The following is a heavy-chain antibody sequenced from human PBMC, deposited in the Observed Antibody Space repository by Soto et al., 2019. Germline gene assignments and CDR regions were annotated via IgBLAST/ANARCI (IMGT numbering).Heavy chain of an antibody. D-gene: IGHD3-10*01. V-gene: IGHV3-48*01. CDR3: ASAPYYYASGNSYPVLDN. CDR1: GLTFSHYH. CDR2: ISSGGRTI. J-gene: IGHJ4*02. Sequence: EVQLVESGGGLVQPGGSLRLSCATSGLTFSHYHMNWVRQAPGRGLEWISYISSGGRTIYYADSVGGRFTISRDDAKDSLYLQLNSLRAEDTAIYYCASAPYYYASGNSYPVLDNWGQGTLVTVSS.